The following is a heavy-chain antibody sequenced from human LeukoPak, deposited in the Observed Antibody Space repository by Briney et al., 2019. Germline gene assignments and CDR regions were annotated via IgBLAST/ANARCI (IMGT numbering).Heavy chain of an antibody. CDR1: GFTFSTYA. V-gene: IGHV3-23*01. J-gene: IGHJ4*02. D-gene: IGHD3-3*01. CDR2: ISSGADT. Sequence: PGGSLRLSCAASGFTFSTYAMSWARQAPGKGLEWVSTISSGADTYDAGSVKGRFTISRDNSKNTLYLQMNSLRDDDTAAYYCAINWNFDYWGQGTLVTVSS. CDR3: AINWNFDY.